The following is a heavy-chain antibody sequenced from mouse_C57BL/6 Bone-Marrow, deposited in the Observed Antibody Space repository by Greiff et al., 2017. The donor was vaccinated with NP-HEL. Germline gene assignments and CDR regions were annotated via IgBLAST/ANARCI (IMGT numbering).Heavy chain of an antibody. CDR3: ARDLYYYGSSYYWYFDV. J-gene: IGHJ1*03. CDR1: GYTFTSYG. CDR2: IYPRSGNT. V-gene: IGHV1-81*01. D-gene: IGHD1-1*01. Sequence: LQESGAELARPGASVKLSCKASGYTFTSYGISWVKQRTGQGLEWIGEIYPRSGNTYYNEKFKGKATLTADKSSSTAYMELRSLTSEDSAVYFCARDLYYYGSSYYWYFDVWGTGTTVTVSS.